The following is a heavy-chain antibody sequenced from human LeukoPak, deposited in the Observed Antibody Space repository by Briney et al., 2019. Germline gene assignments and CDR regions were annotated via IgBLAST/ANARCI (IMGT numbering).Heavy chain of an antibody. CDR2: MNPNSGNT. J-gene: IGHJ6*03. CDR3: ASCLSTEGYYYYYYMDV. CDR1: GYTFTSYD. D-gene: IGHD5/OR15-5a*01. V-gene: IGHV1-8*01. Sequence: GASVKVSCKASGYTFTSYDINWVRQATGQGLEWMGWMNPNSGNTGYAQRFQGRVTMTRNTSISTAYMELSSLRSEDTAVYYCASCLSTEGYYYYYYMDVWGKGTTVTVSS.